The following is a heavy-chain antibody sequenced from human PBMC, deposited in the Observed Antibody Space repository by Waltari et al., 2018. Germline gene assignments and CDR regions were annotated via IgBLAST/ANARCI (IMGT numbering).Heavy chain of an antibody. Sequence: EVQLVETGGGLIQPGGSLRLSCAASGFTVSSNYMSWVRQAPGKGLEWVSVIYSDGSTYDADSVKGLFTISRDNSKNTLYLQMNSLRAEDTAMYYCASPIAVAGVDAFDIWGQGTMVTVSS. J-gene: IGHJ3*02. CDR3: ASPIAVAGVDAFDI. V-gene: IGHV3-53*02. D-gene: IGHD6-19*01. CDR1: GFTVSSNY. CDR2: IYSDGST.